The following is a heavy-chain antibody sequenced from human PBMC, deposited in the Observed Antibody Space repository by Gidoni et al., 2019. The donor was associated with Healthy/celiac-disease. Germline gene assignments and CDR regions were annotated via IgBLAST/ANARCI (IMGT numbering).Heavy chain of an antibody. J-gene: IGHJ6*02. D-gene: IGHD1-7*01. CDR1: GFTFSSYA. V-gene: IGHV3-30-3*01. CDR3: ARDGTYLLYNWNYGDDGMDV. Sequence: QVQLVESGGGVVQPGRSLRLSCAASGFTFSSYAMHWVRQAPGKGLEWVAVISYDGSNKYYADSVKGRFTISRDNSKNTLYLQMNSLRAEDTAVYYCARDGTYLLYNWNYGDDGMDVWGQGTTVTVSS. CDR2: ISYDGSNK.